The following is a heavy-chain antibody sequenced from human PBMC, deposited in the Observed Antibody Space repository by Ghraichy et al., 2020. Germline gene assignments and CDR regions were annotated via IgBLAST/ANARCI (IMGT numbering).Heavy chain of an antibody. CDR1: GYTLTGYY. CDR3: ARGYSWSYYYYYYGMDV. CDR2: INPNSGGP. J-gene: IGHJ6*02. D-gene: IGHD1-26*01. V-gene: IGHV1-2*02. Sequence: ASVKVSCKASGYTLTGYYMHWVRQAPGQGLEWMGWINPNSGGPNYAQKFKGRVTMTRDPSISTAYMELSRLRSDDTAVYYCARGYSWSYYYYYYGMDVWGQGTTVTVSS.